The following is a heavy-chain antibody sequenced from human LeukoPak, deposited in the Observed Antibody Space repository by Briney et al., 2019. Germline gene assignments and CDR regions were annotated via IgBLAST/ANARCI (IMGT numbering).Heavy chain of an antibody. V-gene: IGHV3-53*01. J-gene: IGHJ4*02. Sequence: GGSLRLSCTVSGFTVSSNSMSWVRQAPGKGLEWVSFIYSDNTHYSDSVKGRFTISRDNSKNTLYLQMNSLRAEDTALYYCARTRYDYVWGSYRKYYFDYWGQGTLVTVSS. CDR2: IYSDNT. CDR3: ARTRYDYVWGSYRKYYFDY. D-gene: IGHD3-16*02. CDR1: GFTVSSNS.